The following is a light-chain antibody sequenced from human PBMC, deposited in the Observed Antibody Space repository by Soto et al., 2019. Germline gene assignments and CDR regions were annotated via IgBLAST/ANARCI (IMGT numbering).Light chain of an antibody. CDR2: DAS. Sequence: IQRSHSPSTLSATAGDIVTITCRASQSISAWLAWYQQKPGKATKLLIYDASNLASAVPSRFSGSGSGTEVTLTISSLQPEDFATHNCLQLDSYPITFGQGTRLEIK. V-gene: IGKV1-5*01. CDR3: LQLDSYPIT. J-gene: IGKJ5*01. CDR1: QSISAW.